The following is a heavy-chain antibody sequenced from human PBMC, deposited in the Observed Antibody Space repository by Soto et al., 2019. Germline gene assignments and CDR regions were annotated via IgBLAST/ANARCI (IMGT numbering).Heavy chain of an antibody. D-gene: IGHD3-10*01. V-gene: IGHV4-61*01. CDR3: ARGHRRYYGSGSYSLIRGNWFDP. Sequence: PSETLSLTCTVSGGSVSSGSYYWSWIRQPPGKGLEWIGYIYYSGSTNYNPSLKSRVTISVDTSKNQFSLKLSSVTAADTAVYYCARGHRRYYGSGSYSLIRGNWFDPWGQGTLVTVSS. J-gene: IGHJ5*02. CDR2: IYYSGST. CDR1: GGSVSSGSYY.